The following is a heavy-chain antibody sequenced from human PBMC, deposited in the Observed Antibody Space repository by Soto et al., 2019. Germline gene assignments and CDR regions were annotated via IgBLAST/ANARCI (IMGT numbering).Heavy chain of an antibody. D-gene: IGHD7-27*01. J-gene: IGHJ6*02. V-gene: IGHV4-61*03. Sequence: TSETLSLTCIVSGDSVTSGSYYWTWLRQPPGKGLEWIGYISYTGRTKYNPSLQSRVTISVDTSKNDFSLNLSSVTAADTAVYFCAREWGLLPYYVMNVWGHGTAVTVSS. CDR2: ISYTGRT. CDR1: GDSVTSGSYY. CDR3: AREWGLLPYYVMNV.